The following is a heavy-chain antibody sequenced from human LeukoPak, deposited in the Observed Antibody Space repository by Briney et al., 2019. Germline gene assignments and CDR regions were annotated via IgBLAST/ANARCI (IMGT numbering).Heavy chain of an antibody. CDR3: ARVHPYHIDV. CDR2: IYYSGST. J-gene: IGHJ2*01. Sequence: SETLSLTCTVSGGSISSGGYYWSWIRQPPGKGLEWIGYIYYSGSTYYNPSLKSRVTISVDTSKNQFSLKLSSVTAADTAVYYCARVHPYHIDVWGRGTLVTVSS. V-gene: IGHV4-31*03. D-gene: IGHD2-2*01. CDR1: GGSISSGGYY.